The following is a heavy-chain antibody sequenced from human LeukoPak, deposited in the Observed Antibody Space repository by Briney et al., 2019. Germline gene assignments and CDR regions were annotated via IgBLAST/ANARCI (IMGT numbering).Heavy chain of an antibody. CDR3: ARGGGWGNWNDAVDY. CDR2: TNHSGST. Sequence: GTLRLSCAASGFTFSSYGMNWVRQAPGKGLEWIGETNHSGSTNYNPSLKSRVTISVDTSKNQFSLKVNSVTAADTAVYYCARGGGWGNWNDAVDYWGQGTLVTVSS. CDR1: GFTFSSYG. D-gene: IGHD1-1*01. V-gene: IGHV4-34*01. J-gene: IGHJ4*02.